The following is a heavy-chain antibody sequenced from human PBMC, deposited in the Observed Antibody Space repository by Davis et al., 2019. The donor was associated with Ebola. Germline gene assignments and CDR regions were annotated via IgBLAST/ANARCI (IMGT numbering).Heavy chain of an antibody. CDR3: ARDPYSSSSGDLYYYYYGMDV. CDR2: ISYDGSNK. CDR1: GFTFSSYA. J-gene: IGHJ6*02. V-gene: IGHV3-30-3*01. Sequence: PGGSLRLSCAASGFTFSSYAMHWVRQAPGKGLEWVAVISYDGSNKYYADSVKGRFTISRDNSKNTLYLQMNSLRAEDTAVDYCARDPYSSSSGDLYYYYYGMDVWGQGTTVTVSS. D-gene: IGHD6-6*01.